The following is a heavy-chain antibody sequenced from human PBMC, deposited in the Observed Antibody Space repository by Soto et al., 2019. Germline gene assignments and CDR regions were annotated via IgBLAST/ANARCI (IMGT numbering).Heavy chain of an antibody. Sequence: ETLSLTCTVSGGSISSHYWNWIRQPPGKGLEWIGYIYYSGSTNYNPSLKSRVTISVDTSKNQFSLKLISVTAADTAVYYCAGYSFGFGYFFDYWGPGTLVTVS. V-gene: IGHV4-59*11. CDR1: GGSISSHY. CDR3: AGYSFGFGYFFDY. CDR2: IYYSGST. D-gene: IGHD5-18*01. J-gene: IGHJ4*02.